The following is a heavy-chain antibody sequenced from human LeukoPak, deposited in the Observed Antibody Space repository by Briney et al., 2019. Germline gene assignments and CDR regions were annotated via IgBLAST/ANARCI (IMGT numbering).Heavy chain of an antibody. CDR3: ARDFSRDYYDSSGYYPGD. D-gene: IGHD3-22*01. J-gene: IGHJ4*02. V-gene: IGHV1-18*01. Sequence: ASVKVSCKASGYTFTSYGISWVRQAPGQGLEWMGWISAYNGNTNYAQKLQGRVTMITDTSTSTAYMELRSLRSDDTAVYYCARDFSRDYYDSSGYYPGDWGQGTLVTVSS. CDR1: GYTFTSYG. CDR2: ISAYNGNT.